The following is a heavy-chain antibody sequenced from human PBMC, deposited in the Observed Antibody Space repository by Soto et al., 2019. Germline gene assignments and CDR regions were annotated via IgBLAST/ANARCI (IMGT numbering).Heavy chain of an antibody. J-gene: IGHJ4*02. CDR3: ANYGGDTAMVPSFDY. CDR1: GFTFSSYS. D-gene: IGHD5-18*01. Sequence: PAGSLRLSCAASGFTFSSYSRNWVGQAAGKGLECVSSISGSSSYIYYADSVKGRFTISRDNAKNTLYLQMNSLRAEDTAVYYCANYGGDTAMVPSFDYWGQGTLVTVS. V-gene: IGHV3-21*04. CDR2: ISGSSSYI.